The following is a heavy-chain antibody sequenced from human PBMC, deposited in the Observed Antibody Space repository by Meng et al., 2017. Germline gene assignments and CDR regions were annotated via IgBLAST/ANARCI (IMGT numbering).Heavy chain of an antibody. J-gene: IGHJ4*02. CDR2: IDPKNGDT. CDR3: ARDEDISAAGKLFGDY. D-gene: IGHD6-13*01. V-gene: IGHV1-2*06. CDR1: GYNFPDYY. Sequence: QVQLVQSGAKVKKPGAPVKVSCKPSGYNFPDYYIHWVRQAPGQGLEWMGRIDPKNGDTHYAQKFQGRVTMTGDTSISTAYMDLSGLRSDDTAVYYCARDEDISAAGKLFGDYWGQGTLVTVSS.